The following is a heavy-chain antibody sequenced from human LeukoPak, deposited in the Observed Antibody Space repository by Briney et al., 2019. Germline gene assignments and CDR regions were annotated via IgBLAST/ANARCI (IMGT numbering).Heavy chain of an antibody. J-gene: IGHJ5*02. CDR3: ARDPRYGFGELSFDP. V-gene: IGHV1-2*02. CDR2: INPNSGGT. D-gene: IGHD3-10*01. CDR1: GYTFTGYY. Sequence: GASVKVSCTASGYTFTGYYMHWVRQALGQGLEWTGWINPNSGGTNYAQKFQGRVTMTRDTSISTAYMELSRLRSDDTAVYYCARDPRYGFGELSFDPWGQGTLVTVSS.